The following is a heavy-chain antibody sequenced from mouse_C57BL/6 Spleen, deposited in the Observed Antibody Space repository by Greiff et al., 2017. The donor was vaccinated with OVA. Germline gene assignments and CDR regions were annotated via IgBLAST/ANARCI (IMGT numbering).Heavy chain of an antibody. Sequence: QVQLKQPGAELVRPGSSVKLSCKASGYTFTSYWMHWVKQRPIQGLEWIGNIDPSDSETHYNQKFKDKATLTVDKSSSTAYMQLSSLTSEDSAVYYCAYSNYAYYFDYWGQGTTLTVSS. D-gene: IGHD2-5*01. CDR1: GYTFTSYW. CDR2: IDPSDSET. V-gene: IGHV1-52*01. J-gene: IGHJ2*01. CDR3: AYSNYAYYFDY.